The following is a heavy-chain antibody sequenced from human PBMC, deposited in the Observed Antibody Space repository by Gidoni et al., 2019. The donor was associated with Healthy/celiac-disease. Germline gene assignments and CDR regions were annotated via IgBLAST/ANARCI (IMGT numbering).Heavy chain of an antibody. CDR1: GFTFSGSA. J-gene: IGHJ4*02. V-gene: IGHV3-73*02. Sequence: EVKLVESGGGLVQPGGSLKLACAASGFTFSGSAMHWVRQASGKGLEWVGRIRSKATSYATAYAASVKGRFTISRDDSTNTAYLQMNSLTTEDTAVYYCTTLGYSGYDRGYWGQGTLVTVSS. CDR3: TTLGYSGYDRGY. CDR2: IRSKATSYAT. D-gene: IGHD5-12*01.